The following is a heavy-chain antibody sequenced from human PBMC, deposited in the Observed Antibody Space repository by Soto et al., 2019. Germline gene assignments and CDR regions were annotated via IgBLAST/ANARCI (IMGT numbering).Heavy chain of an antibody. Sequence: SETLSLTCTVSGGSISNSNYYWAWVRQPPGKGLEWIGSIYYSGETYYTPSLKSRVTIYVDPSKTQFSLQLSSVTAADTAVYYCARYCSGGSCYLDPWGQGTLVTVSS. V-gene: IGHV4-39*07. CDR3: ARYCSGGSCYLDP. CDR2: IYYSGET. D-gene: IGHD2-15*01. CDR1: GGSISNSNYY. J-gene: IGHJ5*02.